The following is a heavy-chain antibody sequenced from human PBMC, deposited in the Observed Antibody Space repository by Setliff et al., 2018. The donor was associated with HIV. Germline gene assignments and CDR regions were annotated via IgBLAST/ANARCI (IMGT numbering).Heavy chain of an antibody. CDR3: ARVGLGAAAGHSDY. J-gene: IGHJ4*02. CDR2: INHSGST. Sequence: SETLSLTCAVYGGSFSGYYWSWIRQPPGKGLEWIGEINHSGSTNYNPSPKSRVTISVDTSKNQFSLKLSSVTAADTAVYYCARVGLGAAAGHSDYWGLGTLVTVSS. CDR1: GGSFSGYY. V-gene: IGHV4-34*01. D-gene: IGHD6-13*01.